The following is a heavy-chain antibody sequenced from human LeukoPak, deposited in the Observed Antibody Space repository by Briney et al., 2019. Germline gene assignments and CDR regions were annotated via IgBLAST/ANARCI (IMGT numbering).Heavy chain of an antibody. CDR3: ARAPGYCSSTSCPNWCDP. J-gene: IGHJ5*02. CDR2: INPNSGGT. CDR1: GYTFTGYY. V-gene: IGHV1-2*02. D-gene: IGHD2-2*03. Sequence: ASVKVSCKASGYTFTGYYMHWVRQAPGQGLEWMGWINPNSGGTNYAQKFQGRVTMTRDTSISTAYMELSRLRSDDTAVYYCARAPGYCSSTSCPNWCDPWGQGTLVTVPS.